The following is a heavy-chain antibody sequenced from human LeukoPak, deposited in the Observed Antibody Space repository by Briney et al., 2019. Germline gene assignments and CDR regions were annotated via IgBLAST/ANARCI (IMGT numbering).Heavy chain of an antibody. CDR1: GYSINSGYY. V-gene: IGHV4-38-2*01. Sequence: ASETLSLTCAVSGYSINSGYYWGWIRQPPGKGLEWIGSIYHSGSTYYNPSLKSRVTISVDTSKNQFSLKLSSVTAADTAVYYCARQRGYCSSTSCFHNWFDPWGQGTLVTVSS. J-gene: IGHJ5*02. D-gene: IGHD2-2*01. CDR2: IYHSGST. CDR3: ARQRGYCSSTSCFHNWFDP.